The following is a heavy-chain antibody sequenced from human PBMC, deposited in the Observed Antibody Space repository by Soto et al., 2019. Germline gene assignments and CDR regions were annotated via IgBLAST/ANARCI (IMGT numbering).Heavy chain of an antibody. Sequence: EVQLVETGGGLIQPGGSLRLSCAASGLTVSRTQMAWVRQVPGKGLQWVSVIYSAGSTYSADSVKGRFTISRDNSKNTLYLQMSSLRAEDTAVYYCARGFSAGKGSPPDFWGQGSLVTVSS. J-gene: IGHJ4*02. V-gene: IGHV3-53*02. CDR3: ARGFSAGKGSPPDF. CDR1: GLTVSRTQ. D-gene: IGHD6-13*01. CDR2: IYSAGST.